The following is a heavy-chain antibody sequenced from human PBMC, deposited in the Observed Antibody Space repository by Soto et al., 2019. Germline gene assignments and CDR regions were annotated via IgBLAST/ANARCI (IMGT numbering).Heavy chain of an antibody. V-gene: IGHV4-61*01. CDR2: IYYSGST. CDR3: ARGIAGWYQGRYYYGMDV. Sequence: QVQLQESGPGLVKPSETLSLTCTVSGGSVSSGSYYWSWIRQPPGKGLEWIGYIYYSGSTNYNPSLQSRVXXXVXXSKNAFSLKLSSVTAADTAVYYCARGIAGWYQGRYYYGMDVWGQGTTVTVSS. CDR1: GGSVSSGSYY. D-gene: IGHD6-19*01. J-gene: IGHJ6*02.